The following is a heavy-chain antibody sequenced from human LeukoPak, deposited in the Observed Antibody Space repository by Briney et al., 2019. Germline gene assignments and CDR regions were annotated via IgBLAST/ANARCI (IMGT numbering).Heavy chain of an antibody. Sequence: SETLSLTCTVSGGSISSYYWSWIRQPPGKGLEWIGYIYYSGSTNYKPSLKSRITISVDTSKNQFSLKLSSVTAAATAVYYWARGTRQPRELGYWGERTLVTVSS. CDR1: GGSISSYY. V-gene: IGHV4-59*01. CDR3: ARGTRQPRELGY. CDR2: IYYSGST. D-gene: IGHD7-27*01. J-gene: IGHJ4*02.